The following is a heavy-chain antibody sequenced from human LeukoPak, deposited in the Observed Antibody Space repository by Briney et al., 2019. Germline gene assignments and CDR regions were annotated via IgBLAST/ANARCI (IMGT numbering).Heavy chain of an antibody. Sequence: GSSVKVSCKASGGTFSSYAISWVRQAPGQGLEWMGGIIPIFGTPKYAQKFQGRVTITTDESTTTAYMELSSLRSEDTAVYYCARGLTTADYYYMDVWGKGTTVTVSS. D-gene: IGHD4-11*01. CDR2: IIPIFGTP. CDR1: GGTFSSYA. V-gene: IGHV1-69*05. CDR3: ARGLTTADYYYMDV. J-gene: IGHJ6*03.